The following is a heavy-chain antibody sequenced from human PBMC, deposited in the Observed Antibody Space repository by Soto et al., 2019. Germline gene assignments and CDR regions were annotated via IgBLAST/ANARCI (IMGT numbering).Heavy chain of an antibody. Sequence: SGPTLVNPTQTLTLTCTFSGFSFTTAGVAVGWIRQTPRGSLEWLTLIYYNDDRRFSPSLKTRLTITGDTSKNQVVLSLSNVDQGDTATYFCAHSDGGYEIIYFDFWGQGIPVTVSS. J-gene: IGHJ4*02. CDR2: IYYNDDR. D-gene: IGHD5-12*01. V-gene: IGHV2-5*01. CDR1: GFSFTTAGVA. CDR3: AHSDGGYEIIYFDF.